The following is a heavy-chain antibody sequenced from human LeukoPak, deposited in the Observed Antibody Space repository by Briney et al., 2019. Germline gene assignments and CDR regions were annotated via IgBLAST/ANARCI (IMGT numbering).Heavy chain of an antibody. CDR1: GFTFSSYW. Sequence: PGGSLRLSCAASGFTFSSYWMSWVRQAPGKGLEWVANIKQDGSEKYYVDSVKGRFTISRDNAKNSLYLQMNSLRAEDTAVYYCARGDYYDSSGHHLNWFDPWGQGTLVTVSS. J-gene: IGHJ5*02. D-gene: IGHD3-22*01. V-gene: IGHV3-7*01. CDR3: ARGDYYDSSGHHLNWFDP. CDR2: IKQDGSEK.